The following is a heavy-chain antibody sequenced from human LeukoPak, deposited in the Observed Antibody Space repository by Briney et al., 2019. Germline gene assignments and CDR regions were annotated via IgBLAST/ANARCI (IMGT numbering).Heavy chain of an antibody. V-gene: IGHV1-2*02. J-gene: IGHJ4*02. CDR1: GYTFTNYN. CDR2: ISTYNGNT. D-gene: IGHD1-1*01. CDR3: ARDHDHRLDY. Sequence: ASVKVSCKASGYTFTNYNIYWVRQAPGQGLEWMGWISTYNGNTNYAQKFQGRVTMTRDTSISTAYMELSRLRSDDTAVYYCARDHDHRLDYWGQGTLVTVSS.